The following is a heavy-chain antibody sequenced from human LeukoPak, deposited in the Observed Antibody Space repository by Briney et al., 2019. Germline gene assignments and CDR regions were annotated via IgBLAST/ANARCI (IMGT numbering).Heavy chain of an antibody. Sequence: RASVKVSCKATSRISWVRQAPGQGLEWMGWIGSYGGDTYYAQKFQGRVTVTTDTSTSTVYMELRSLRSDYTAVYYCARHQNRIVGATNDAFDIWGQGTMVTVSS. CDR1: TSR. CDR2: IGSYGGDT. J-gene: IGHJ3*02. V-gene: IGHV1-18*01. D-gene: IGHD1-26*01. CDR3: ARHQNRIVGATNDAFDI.